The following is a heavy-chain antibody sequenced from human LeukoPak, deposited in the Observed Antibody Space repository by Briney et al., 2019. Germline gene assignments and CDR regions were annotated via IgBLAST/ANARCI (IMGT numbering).Heavy chain of an antibody. V-gene: IGHV1-8*02. Sequence: ASVKVSCKASGYTFTSYGINWVRQATGQGLEWMGWMNPNSGNTGYAQKFQGRVTMTRNTSISTAYMELSSLRSEDTAVYYCARDLSPRLIAAAGTYYFDYWGQGTLVTVSS. CDR2: MNPNSGNT. D-gene: IGHD6-13*01. CDR3: ARDLSPRLIAAAGTYYFDY. J-gene: IGHJ4*02. CDR1: GYTFTSYG.